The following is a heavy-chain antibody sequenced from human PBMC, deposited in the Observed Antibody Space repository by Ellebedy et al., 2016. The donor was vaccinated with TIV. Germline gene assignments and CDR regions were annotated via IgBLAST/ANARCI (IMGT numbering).Heavy chain of an antibody. CDR2: IRYSGSST. V-gene: IGHV3-23*01. CDR1: GFTFRSYA. Sequence: GESLKISCTGSGFTFRSYALSWVRQAPGKGLEWVAGIRYSGSSTFYAESVRGRFTISRDHSKNTLYLEMNGLRAEDTAVYYCAKPPVGFYYDGGRSSPSEFDDWGQGTLVTVSS. D-gene: IGHD3-22*01. J-gene: IGHJ4*02. CDR3: AKPPVGFYYDGGRSSPSEFDD.